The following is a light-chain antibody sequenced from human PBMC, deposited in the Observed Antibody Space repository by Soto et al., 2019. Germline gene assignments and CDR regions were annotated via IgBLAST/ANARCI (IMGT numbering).Light chain of an antibody. V-gene: IGLV2-14*01. Sequence: QSALTQPASVSGSPGQSIAISCTGTSSDVGAYDYVSWYQQHPGKAPKVMIYDVSNRPSGVSNRFSGSKSDNTASLTISGLQAEDEADYYCSSYTSSSTYVFGTETKLTVL. CDR1: SSDVGAYDY. J-gene: IGLJ1*01. CDR2: DVS. CDR3: SSYTSSSTYV.